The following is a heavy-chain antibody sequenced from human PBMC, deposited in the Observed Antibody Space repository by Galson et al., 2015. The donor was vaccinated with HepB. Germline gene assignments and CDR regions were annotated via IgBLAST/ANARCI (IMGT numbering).Heavy chain of an antibody. Sequence: SCKASGGTFSSYAISWVRQAPGQGLEWMGGIIPIFGTANYAQKFQGRVTITADESTSTAYMELSSLRSEDTAVYYCARGGAPVGGGSSSWYEAFDIWGQGTMVTVSS. V-gene: IGHV1-69*01. D-gene: IGHD6-13*01. J-gene: IGHJ3*02. CDR1: GGTFSSYA. CDR3: ARGGAPVGGGSSSWYEAFDI. CDR2: IIPIFGTA.